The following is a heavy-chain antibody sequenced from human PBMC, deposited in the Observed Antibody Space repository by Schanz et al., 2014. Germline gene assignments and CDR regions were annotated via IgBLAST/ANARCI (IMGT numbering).Heavy chain of an antibody. J-gene: IGHJ3*02. Sequence: QVQLQQWGAGLLKPSETLSLTCAVYGGSFSSNYWSWIRQPPGKGLEWIGEINQRGTTNYNPSLRGRVNISVDTGKNKFYIKWGQETAADTAVYYSARGTRERLLLRSWQFAFDIWGQGTMVTVSS. D-gene: IGHD3-22*01. CDR2: INQRGTT. CDR3: ARGTRERLLLRSWQFAFDI. CDR1: GGSFSSNY. V-gene: IGHV4-34*02.